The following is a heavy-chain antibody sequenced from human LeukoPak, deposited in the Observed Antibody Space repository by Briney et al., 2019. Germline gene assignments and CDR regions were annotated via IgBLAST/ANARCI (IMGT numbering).Heavy chain of an antibody. J-gene: IGHJ3*02. V-gene: IGHV3-30*02. Sequence: PGGSLRLSCAASGFTFSSYGMHWVRQAPGKGLEWVAFIRYDGSNKYYADSVKGRFTVSRDNSMNTLYLQMNSLRAEDTAVYYCAKDPRTVLYAFDIWGQGTMVTVSS. D-gene: IGHD4-17*01. CDR1: GFTFSSYG. CDR2: IRYDGSNK. CDR3: AKDPRTVLYAFDI.